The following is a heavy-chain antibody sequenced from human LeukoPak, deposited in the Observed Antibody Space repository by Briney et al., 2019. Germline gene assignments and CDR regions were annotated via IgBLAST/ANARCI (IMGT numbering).Heavy chain of an antibody. V-gene: IGHV4-39*01. D-gene: IGHD6-19*01. Sequence: SETLSLTCTVSGGSISSSSYYWGWIRQPPGKELEWIGSIYYSGSTYYNPSLKSRVTISVDTSKNQFSLKMSSVTAADTAVYYCASPNTSGWYSFDNWGQGTLVTVSS. CDR2: IYYSGST. J-gene: IGHJ4*02. CDR3: ASPNTSGWYSFDN. CDR1: GGSISSSSYY.